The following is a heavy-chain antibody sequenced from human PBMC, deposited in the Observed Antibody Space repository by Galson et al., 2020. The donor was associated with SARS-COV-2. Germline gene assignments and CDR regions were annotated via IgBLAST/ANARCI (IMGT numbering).Heavy chain of an antibody. V-gene: IGHV4-38-2*02. D-gene: IGHD3-10*01. CDR1: GYSVSTTNY. J-gene: IGHJ4*02. CDR2: VYPSGTT. CDR3: ARHPTRLRWVGEFDY. Sequence: SETLSLTCTVSGYSVSTTNYWGWVRQPPGRGLEWIGSVYPSGTTYYNPSLKSRLDISIDTSQSHFSLRLISLTAADTGLYFCARHPTRLRWVGEFDYWGQGILVTVSS.